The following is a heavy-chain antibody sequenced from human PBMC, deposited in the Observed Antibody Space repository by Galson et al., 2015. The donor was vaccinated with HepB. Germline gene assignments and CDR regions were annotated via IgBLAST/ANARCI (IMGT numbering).Heavy chain of an antibody. Sequence: SLRLSCAASGFTFSSYSMNWVRQAPGKGLEWVSSISSSSSYIYYADSVKGRFTISRDNAKNSLYLQMNSLRAEDTAVYYCARASTVTTGAFDIWGQGTMVTVSS. CDR3: ARASTVTTGAFDI. J-gene: IGHJ3*02. V-gene: IGHV3-21*01. CDR1: GFTFSSYS. D-gene: IGHD4-17*01. CDR2: ISSSSSYI.